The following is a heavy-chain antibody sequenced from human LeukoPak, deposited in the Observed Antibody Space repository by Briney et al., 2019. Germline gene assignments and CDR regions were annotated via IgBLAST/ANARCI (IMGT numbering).Heavy chain of an antibody. Sequence: GGSLRLSCSASGFPFSTLGMHWVRQAPGKGLEHVSTIGSDGDGTYYADSVKGRFTVSRDNSKSTLFLQVNSLRAEDTAIYYCARNAYCDYTSCPPDSWGQGTLVTVSS. J-gene: IGHJ4*02. CDR1: GFPFSTLG. V-gene: IGHV3-64*04. CDR2: IGSDGDGT. D-gene: IGHD2-2*01. CDR3: ARNAYCDYTSCPPDS.